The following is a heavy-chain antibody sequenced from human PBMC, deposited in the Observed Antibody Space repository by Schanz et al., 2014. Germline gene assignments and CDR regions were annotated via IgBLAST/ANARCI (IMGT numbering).Heavy chain of an antibody. CDR2: INPSGGST. Sequence: QVQLVQSGAEVQKPGASVKVSCKASGYTFTSYVITWVRQAPGQGLEWMGVINPSGGSTIYAQKFQGRVTMTRDTSTSTVYMELSSLRSEDTAVYYCARGTRVRTTDFWSGLYYFDYWGQGTLVTVSS. CDR3: ARGTRVRTTDFWSGLYYFDY. D-gene: IGHD3-3*01. J-gene: IGHJ4*02. CDR1: GYTFTSYV. V-gene: IGHV1-46*01.